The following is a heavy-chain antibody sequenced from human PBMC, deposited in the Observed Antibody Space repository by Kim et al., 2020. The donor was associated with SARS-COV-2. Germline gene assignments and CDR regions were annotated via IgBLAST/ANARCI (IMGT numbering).Heavy chain of an antibody. J-gene: IGHJ4*02. CDR3: ARSRRKVWHTTDVSPYYFDY. D-gene: IGHD2-8*01. Sequence: GRFTISRENAKNSLYLQMNSLRAGDTAVYYCARSRRKVWHTTDVSPYYFDYWGQGTLVTVSS. V-gene: IGHV3-13*01.